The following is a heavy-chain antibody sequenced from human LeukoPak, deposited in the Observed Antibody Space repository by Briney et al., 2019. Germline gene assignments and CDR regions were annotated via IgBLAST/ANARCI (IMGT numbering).Heavy chain of an antibody. D-gene: IGHD3-9*01. CDR3: AKDRSKNYDILTGYYW. CDR1: GFTFSSYA. CDR2: ISGSGVST. V-gene: IGHV3-23*01. Sequence: GGSLRLSCAASGFTFSSYAMSWVRQAPGKGLEWVSGISGSGVSTYYADSVKGRFTISRDNSKNTLYLQMNSLRAEDTAVYYCAKDRSKNYDILTGYYWWGQGTLVTVSS. J-gene: IGHJ4*02.